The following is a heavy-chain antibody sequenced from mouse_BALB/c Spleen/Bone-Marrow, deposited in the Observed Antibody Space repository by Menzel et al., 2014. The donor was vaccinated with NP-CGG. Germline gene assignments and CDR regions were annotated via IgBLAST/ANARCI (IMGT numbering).Heavy chain of an antibody. Sequence: QLQESGPELVKPGASVKMSCKASGYTFTAYVLHWVKQKPGQGLEWIGYINPYNDGTNYIEKFKGKATLTSDIPPSTAYMELSSLTSEDSAVYYCAREGWLLRFDYWGQGTTLTVSS. D-gene: IGHD2-3*01. CDR1: GYTFTAYV. CDR2: INPYNDGT. J-gene: IGHJ2*01. CDR3: AREGWLLRFDY. V-gene: IGHV1-14*01.